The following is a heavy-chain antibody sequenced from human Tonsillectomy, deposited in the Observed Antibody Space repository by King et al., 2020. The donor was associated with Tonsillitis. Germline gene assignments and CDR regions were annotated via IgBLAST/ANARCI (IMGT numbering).Heavy chain of an antibody. CDR3: AREGYDDFWSGYYN. V-gene: IGHV3-53*04. Sequence: EVQLVESGGGLVQPGGSLRLSCAGSGFSVSTHYMSWVRQAPGKGLEWVSVIYSGNRTYYADSVKGRFTISRHNSKNTLYLQMNSLRPEDTAVYYCAREGYDDFWSGYYNWGQGTLVTVSS. CDR2: IYSGNRT. D-gene: IGHD3-3*01. J-gene: IGHJ4*02. CDR1: GFSVSTHY.